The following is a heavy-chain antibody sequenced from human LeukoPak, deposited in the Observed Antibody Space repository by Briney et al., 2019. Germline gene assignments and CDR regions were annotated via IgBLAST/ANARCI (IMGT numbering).Heavy chain of an antibody. CDR1: GFTFDDYA. V-gene: IGHV3-9*01. CDR2: ISWNSGSI. Sequence: GGSLRLSCAASGFTFDDYAMHWVRQAPGKGLEWVSGISWNSGSIGYADSVKGRFTISRDNAKNSLYLQMNSLRAEDTALYYCAKAFHFVAGYPPDYWGQGTLVTVSS. CDR3: AKAFHFVAGYPPDY. J-gene: IGHJ4*02. D-gene: IGHD6-19*01.